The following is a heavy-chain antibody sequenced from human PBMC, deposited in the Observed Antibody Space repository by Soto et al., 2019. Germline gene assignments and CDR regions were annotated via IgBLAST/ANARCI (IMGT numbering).Heavy chain of an antibody. J-gene: IGHJ4*02. CDR1: GGSISSYY. CDR3: ARVAGGTLVY. Sequence: SETLSLTCTVSGGSISSYYWTWIRQPPGKGLEWIGYIYYSGSTNYNPSLKSRVTISVDTSKNQFSLKLSSVTAADTAVYYCARVAGGTLVYWGQGTLGTVSS. D-gene: IGHD6-13*01. CDR2: IYYSGST. V-gene: IGHV4-59*01.